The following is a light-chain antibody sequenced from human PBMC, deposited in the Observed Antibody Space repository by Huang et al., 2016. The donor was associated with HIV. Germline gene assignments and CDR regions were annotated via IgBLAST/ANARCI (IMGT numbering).Light chain of an antibody. CDR2: AAS. J-gene: IGKJ1*01. V-gene: IGKV3-15*01. CDR3: QQYQSWPPT. Sequence: EIVMTQSPATLSVSPGERATLSCRASQSVNSDLAWYQQNFGQGPRLLLSAASTRAAGIPARFSGSGAGTEFTLTISDLQSEDFAVYYCQQYQSWPPTFGRGTKVEVK. CDR1: QSVNSD.